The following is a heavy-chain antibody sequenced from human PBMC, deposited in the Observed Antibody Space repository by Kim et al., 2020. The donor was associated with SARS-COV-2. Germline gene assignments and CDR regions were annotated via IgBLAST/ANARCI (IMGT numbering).Heavy chain of an antibody. CDR1: GFTFSNAW. D-gene: IGHD3-9*01. CDR3: TTDHSPVGLVITVWYFDY. CDR2: IKSKTDGGTT. J-gene: IGHJ4*02. Sequence: GGSLRLSCAASGFTFSNAWMSWVRQAPGKGLEWVGRIKSKTDGGTTDYAAPVKGRFTISRDDSKNTLYLQMNSLKTEDTAVYYCTTDHSPVGLVITVWYFDYWGQGTLVTVSS. V-gene: IGHV3-15*01.